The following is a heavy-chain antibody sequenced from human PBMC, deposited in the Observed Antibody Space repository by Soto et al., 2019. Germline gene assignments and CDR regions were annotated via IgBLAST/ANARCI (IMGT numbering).Heavy chain of an antibody. CDR1: GGSISNSYW. D-gene: IGHD4-17*01. Sequence: SETLSLTCAVSGGSISNSYWWSWVRQPPGKGLEWIGEIHHSGSTNYNPSLKRRVTISVDRSKDQFSLKVTSVTAADTAVYYCARETYGDYVGYFDPWGQGIQVTVS. CDR3: ARETYGDYVGYFDP. J-gene: IGHJ5*02. CDR2: IHHSGST. V-gene: IGHV4-4*02.